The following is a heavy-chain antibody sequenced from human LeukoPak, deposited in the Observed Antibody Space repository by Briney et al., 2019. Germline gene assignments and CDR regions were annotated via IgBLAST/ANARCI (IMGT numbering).Heavy chain of an antibody. CDR3: AGYYDSSGYGLTGAFDI. V-gene: IGHV3-21*01. CDR1: GFTFSSYS. CDR2: ISSSSSYI. J-gene: IGHJ3*02. Sequence: GGSLRLSCAASGFTFSSYSMNWVRQAPGKGLEWVSSISSSSSYIYYADSVKGRFTISRDNAKNSLYLQMNSQRAEDTAVYYCAGYYDSSGYGLTGAFDIWGQGIMVTVSS. D-gene: IGHD3-22*01.